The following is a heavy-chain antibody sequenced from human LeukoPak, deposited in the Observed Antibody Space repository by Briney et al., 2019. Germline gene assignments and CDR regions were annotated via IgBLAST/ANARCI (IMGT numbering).Heavy chain of an antibody. J-gene: IGHJ3*02. CDR2: ITSGTRT. CDR1: GFTFSSHG. V-gene: IGHV3-23*01. CDR3: ARDRRNTAMAHGLVPPAFDI. Sequence: GGSLRLSCVASGFTFSSHGMNWVRQAPGKGLEWVSGITSGTRTYYADSVKGRFAISRDNSKNTMYLQMNSLRAEDTAVYYCARDRRNTAMAHGLVPPAFDIWGQGTMVTVSS. D-gene: IGHD5-18*01.